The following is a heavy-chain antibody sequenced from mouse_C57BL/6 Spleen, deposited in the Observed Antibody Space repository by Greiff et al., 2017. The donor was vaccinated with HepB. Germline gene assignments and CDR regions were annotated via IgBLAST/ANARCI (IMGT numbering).Heavy chain of an antibody. Sequence: VQLQQPGAELVKPGASVKMSCKASGYTFTSYWITWVKQRPGQGLEWIGEIYPGIGSTNYNEKFKSKATLTVDTSSSTAYMQLSSLKSEDSAVYYCARGDDGSYWGQGPLVTVSA. J-gene: IGHJ3*01. CDR3: ARGDDGSY. D-gene: IGHD2-3*01. CDR1: GYTFTSYW. V-gene: IGHV1-55*01. CDR2: IYPGIGST.